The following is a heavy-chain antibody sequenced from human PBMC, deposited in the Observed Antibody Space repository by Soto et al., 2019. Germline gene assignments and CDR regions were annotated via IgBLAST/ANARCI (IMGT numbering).Heavy chain of an antibody. Sequence: QVQLQQWGAGLLKPSETLSLTCAVYGGSFSGYYWSWIRQPPGKGLEWIGEINHSGSTNYNPSLKSRVTISVDTAKKQFPLKLSSVTAADTAVYYCARALIVVPAAMLYYYMDVWGKGTTVTVSS. V-gene: IGHV4-34*01. CDR1: GGSFSGYY. D-gene: IGHD2-2*01. CDR2: INHSGST. CDR3: ARALIVVPAAMLYYYMDV. J-gene: IGHJ6*03.